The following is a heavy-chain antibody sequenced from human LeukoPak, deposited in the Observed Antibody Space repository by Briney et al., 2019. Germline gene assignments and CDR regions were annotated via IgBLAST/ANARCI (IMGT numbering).Heavy chain of an antibody. Sequence: GGSLRLSCGASGFSFSPHWMTWVRQVPGKGLEWVANMKYDGSEKYYVDSVRGRFTISRDNAENSLFLQMNSLRDEDTAVYYCARDPYSGGYGAHYYYYMDVWGKGTTVTVSS. D-gene: IGHD6-19*01. J-gene: IGHJ6*03. CDR2: MKYDGSEK. CDR1: GFSFSPHW. V-gene: IGHV3-7*01. CDR3: ARDPYSGGYGAHYYYYMDV.